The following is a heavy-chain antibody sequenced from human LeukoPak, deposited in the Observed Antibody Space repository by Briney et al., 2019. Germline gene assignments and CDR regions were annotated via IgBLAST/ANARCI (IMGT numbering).Heavy chain of an antibody. CDR1: GGSISSYY. J-gene: IGHJ3*02. CDR3: ARALRGSYDILTGYYLGDAFDI. Sequence: SETLSLTCTVSGGSISSYYWSWIRRPPGKGLEWIGYIYTSGSTNYNPSLKSRVTISVDTSKNQFSLKLSSVTAADTAVYYCARALRGSYDILTGYYLGDAFDIWGQGTMVTVSS. D-gene: IGHD3-9*01. V-gene: IGHV4-4*09. CDR2: IYTSGST.